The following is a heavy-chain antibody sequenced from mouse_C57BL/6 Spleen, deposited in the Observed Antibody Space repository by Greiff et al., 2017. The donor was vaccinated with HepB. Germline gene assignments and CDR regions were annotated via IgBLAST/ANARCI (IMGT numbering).Heavy chain of an antibody. CDR3: ERWDNYVDYAMDY. Sequence: EVQLQQSGPELVKPGASVKISCKASGYTFTDYYMNWVKQSHGKSLEWIGDINPNNGGTSYNQKFKGKATLTVDKSSSTAYMELRSLTSEDSAVYYCERWDNYVDYAMDYWGQGTSVTVSS. CDR2: INPNNGGT. J-gene: IGHJ4*01. V-gene: IGHV1-26*01. CDR1: GYTFTDYY. D-gene: IGHD1-3*01.